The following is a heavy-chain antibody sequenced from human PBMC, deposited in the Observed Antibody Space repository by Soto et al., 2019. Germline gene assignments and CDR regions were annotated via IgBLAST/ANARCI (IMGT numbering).Heavy chain of an antibody. D-gene: IGHD1-1*01. CDR3: ASDSPAGFGDAFDI. J-gene: IGHJ3*02. V-gene: IGHV7-4-1*01. CDR1: GYTFTSYA. CDR2: INTNTGNP. Sequence: RASVKVSCKASGYTFTSYAMNWVRQAPGQGLEWMGWINTNTGNPTYAQGFTGRFVFSLDTSVSTAYLQICSLKAEDTAVYYCASDSPAGFGDAFDIWGQGTMATVSS.